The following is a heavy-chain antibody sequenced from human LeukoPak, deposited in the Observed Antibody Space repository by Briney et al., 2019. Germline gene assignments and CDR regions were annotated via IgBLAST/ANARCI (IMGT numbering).Heavy chain of an antibody. Sequence: GSLRLSCAPSGFTLIDYDMHWVRQVIGKGLEWVSAIVIRGDTHYSGSVKGRFHISRENAESSLYLQMNSQRAEDTAVYYCARGGIQVSGIDESDYWGREPWSPSP. CDR2: IVIRGDT. D-gene: IGHD6-19*01. V-gene: IGHV3-13*01. CDR1: GFTLIDYD. J-gene: IGHJ4*02. CDR3: ARGGIQVSGIDESDY.